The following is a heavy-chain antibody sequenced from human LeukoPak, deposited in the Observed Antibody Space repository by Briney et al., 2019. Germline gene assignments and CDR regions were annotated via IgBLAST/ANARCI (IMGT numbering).Heavy chain of an antibody. CDR2: ISSNGGST. J-gene: IGHJ4*02. Sequence: GGSLRLSCSAPGFSFSSYAKPWVRQAPGKGLEYVSAISSNGGSTYYADSVKGRFTISRDNSKNTLYLQMSRLRAEDTAVYYCVKDEGRGVLPHPPFYYGSGSYYADYWGQGTLVTVSS. CDR1: GFSFSSYA. CDR3: VKDEGRGVLPHPPFYYGSGSYYADY. V-gene: IGHV3-64D*06. D-gene: IGHD3-10*01.